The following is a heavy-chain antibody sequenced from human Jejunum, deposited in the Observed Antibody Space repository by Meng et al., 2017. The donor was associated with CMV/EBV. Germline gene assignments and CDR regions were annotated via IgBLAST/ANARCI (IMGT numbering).Heavy chain of an antibody. D-gene: IGHD4-11*01. CDR1: FSDYY. Sequence: FSDYYWTWIRQAPGKGLEWIGEINQGGSTYYNPSLKSRVTISVDRSKNQFSLMLRYVTAADTAVYYCARARHSDYALSYYYGMDVWGQGSTVTVSS. CDR2: INQGGST. J-gene: IGHJ6*02. CDR3: ARARHSDYALSYYYGMDV. V-gene: IGHV4-34*01.